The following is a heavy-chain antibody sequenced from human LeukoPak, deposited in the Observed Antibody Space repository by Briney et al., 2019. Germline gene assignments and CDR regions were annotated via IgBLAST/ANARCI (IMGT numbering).Heavy chain of an antibody. CDR3: ARHWSDGPHNV. CDR1: GGSFNGYY. Sequence: SETLSLTCAVYGGSFNGYYWTWIRQSPEKGLEWIGEIDNSGITNYNPSLKSRVTISIDPSKNQFSLKVNYVTAADTALYYCARHWSDGPHNVWSRGTTVTISS. D-gene: IGHD3-3*01. CDR2: IDNSGIT. J-gene: IGHJ6*04. V-gene: IGHV4-34*01.